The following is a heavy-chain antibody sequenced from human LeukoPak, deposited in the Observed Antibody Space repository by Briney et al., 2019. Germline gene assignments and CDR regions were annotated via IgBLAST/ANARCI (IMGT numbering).Heavy chain of an antibody. CDR1: GGSVRGYY. Sequence: SETLSLTCAVYGGSVRGYYWSWIRQPPGKGLEWIGEINHSGSANYNPSLKSRVTISVDTSKNQFSLKLSSVTAADTAVYYCARGLGREERRGYCSSTSCRRGYNWFDPWGQGTLVTVSS. CDR2: INHSGSA. D-gene: IGHD2-2*01. CDR3: ARGLGREERRGYCSSTSCRRGYNWFDP. V-gene: IGHV4-34*01. J-gene: IGHJ5*02.